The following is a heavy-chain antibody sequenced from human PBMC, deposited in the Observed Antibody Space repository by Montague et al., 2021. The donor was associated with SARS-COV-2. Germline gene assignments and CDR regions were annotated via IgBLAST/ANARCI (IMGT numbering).Heavy chain of an antibody. CDR1: GATISSRDW. CDR2: THQSDSA. V-gene: IGHV4-4*02. CDR3: GGTWVYFSPVDV. J-gene: IGHJ6*02. Sequence: SETLSLTCAVSGATISSRDWRSLVRYPPGKRLGWIGETHQSDSAXTPXHQSLKSRVTISIDQSKNYSSLNLTSMPAADTAVYYCGGTWVYFSPVDVWGQGTTVIVSS. D-gene: IGHD3-3*01.